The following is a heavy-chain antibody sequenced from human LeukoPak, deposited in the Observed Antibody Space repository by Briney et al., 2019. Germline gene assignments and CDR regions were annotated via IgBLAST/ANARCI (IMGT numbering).Heavy chain of an antibody. J-gene: IGHJ4*02. CDR2: IIPILGIA. Sequence: SVKVSCKASGGTFSSYAISWVRQAPGQGLEWMGRIIPILGIANYAQKFRGRVTITADKSTSTAYMELSSLRSEDTAVYYCARAAEWLLLDYWGQGTLVTVSS. CDR3: ARAAEWLLLDY. V-gene: IGHV1-69*04. CDR1: GGTFSSYA. D-gene: IGHD3-22*01.